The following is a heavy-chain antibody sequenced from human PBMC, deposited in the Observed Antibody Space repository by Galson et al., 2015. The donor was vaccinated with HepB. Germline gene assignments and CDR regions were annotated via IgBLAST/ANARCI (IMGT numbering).Heavy chain of an antibody. V-gene: IGHV3-23*01. CDR2: ISDSGGST. D-gene: IGHD6-19*01. CDR3: AKQVAGEFDF. Sequence: SLRLSCAASGFTFSSYAMSWVRQAPGKGLEWVSTISDSGGSTYYVDSVKGRFTISRDISKNTLYLQMNSLRAEDTAIYYCAKQVAGEFDFWGQGTLVTVSS. J-gene: IGHJ4*02. CDR1: GFTFSSYA.